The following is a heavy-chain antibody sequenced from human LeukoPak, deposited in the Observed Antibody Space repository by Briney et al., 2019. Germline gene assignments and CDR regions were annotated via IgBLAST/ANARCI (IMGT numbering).Heavy chain of an antibody. V-gene: IGHV1-2*02. J-gene: IGHJ4*02. CDR1: GYTFTGYY. Sequence: ASVPDSCQASGYTFTGYYMHWVRQAPGQGLEWMGWINPNSGGTNYAQKLQGRVTMTRDTSISTAYMELSRLRSDDTAVYYCARGPILRDFWSGYYPDYFDHWGQGTLVTVSS. CDR3: ARGPILRDFWSGYYPDYFDH. CDR2: INPNSGGT. D-gene: IGHD3-3*01.